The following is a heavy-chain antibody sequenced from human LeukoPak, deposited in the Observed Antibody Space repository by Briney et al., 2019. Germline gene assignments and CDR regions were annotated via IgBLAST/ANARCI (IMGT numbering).Heavy chain of an antibody. CDR3: AREDYYYYYYMDV. CDR1: GGSISSYY. Sequence: PSETLSLTCTVSGGSISSYYWGWIRQPPGKGLEWIGSIYYSGSTYYNPSLKSRVTISVDTSKNQFSLKLSSVTAADTAVYYCAREDYYYYYYMDVWGKGTTVTVSS. CDR2: IYYSGST. J-gene: IGHJ6*03. V-gene: IGHV4-39*07.